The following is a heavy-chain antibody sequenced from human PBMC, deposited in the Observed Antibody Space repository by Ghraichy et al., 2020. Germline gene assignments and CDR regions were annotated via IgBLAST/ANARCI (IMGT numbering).Heavy chain of an antibody. CDR2: IYTSGST. Sequence: SETLSLTCTVSGGSISSYYWSWIRQPPGKGLEWIGYIYTSGSTNYNPSLKSRVTISVDTSKNQFSLKLSSVTAADTAVYYCARSMIVVGFWFDPWGQGTLVTVSS. V-gene: IGHV4-4*09. J-gene: IGHJ5*02. D-gene: IGHD3-22*01. CDR1: GGSISSYY. CDR3: ARSMIVVGFWFDP.